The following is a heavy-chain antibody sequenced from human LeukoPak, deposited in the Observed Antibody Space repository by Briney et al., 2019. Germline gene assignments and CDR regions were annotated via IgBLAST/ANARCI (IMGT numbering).Heavy chain of an antibody. Sequence: GGSLRLSCAASGFTFSGSAMHWVRQASGKGLEWVGRIRSKANSYATAYAASVKGRFTISRDDSKNTAYLQMNSLKTEDTAVYYCAREVREDYYMDVWGKGTTVTVSS. CDR3: AREVREDYYMDV. V-gene: IGHV3-73*01. CDR1: GFTFSGSA. CDR2: IRSKANSYAT. D-gene: IGHD3-10*01. J-gene: IGHJ6*03.